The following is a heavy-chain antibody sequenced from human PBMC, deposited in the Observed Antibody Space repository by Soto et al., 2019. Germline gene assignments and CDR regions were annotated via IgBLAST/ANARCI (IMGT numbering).Heavy chain of an antibody. V-gene: IGHV5-51*01. CDR1: GYSFTSYW. CDR2: IYPGGSDT. Sequence: GESPKISWNGSGYSFTSYWIGWVRQMPGKGLEWMGIIYPGGSDTRYSPSFQGQVTISADKSISTAYLQWSSLKASDTAMYYCATYIAAAANYYYYGMDVWGQGTTVTVSS. CDR3: ATYIAAAANYYYYGMDV. D-gene: IGHD6-13*01. J-gene: IGHJ6*02.